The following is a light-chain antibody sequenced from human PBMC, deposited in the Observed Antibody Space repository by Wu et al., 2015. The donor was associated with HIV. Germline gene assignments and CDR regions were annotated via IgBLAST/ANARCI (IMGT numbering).Light chain of an antibody. Sequence: DTQMTQSPSSLSASVGDRVTITCQASQDIDKYLNWYQQKPGKAPKLLIYDASNFETGVPSRFSGSGSGTEFTFAISSLQPEDIATYFCQQYGNLPLTFGQGTRLDIK. CDR2: DAS. CDR1: QDIDKY. J-gene: IGKJ5*01. V-gene: IGKV1-33*01. CDR3: QQYGNLPLT.